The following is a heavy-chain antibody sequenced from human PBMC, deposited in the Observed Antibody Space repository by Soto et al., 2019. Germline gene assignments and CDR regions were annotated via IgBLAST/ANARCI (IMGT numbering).Heavy chain of an antibody. CDR2: ISAYNGNT. V-gene: IGHV1-18*01. CDR3: AREQRDDILTGYFRPFAP. CDR1: GYTFTSYG. Sequence: GAPVKVSCKASGYTFTSYGISWVRQAPGQGLEWMGWISAYNGNTNYAQKLQGRVTMTTDTSTSTAYMELRSLRSDDTAVYYCAREQRDDILTGYFRPFAPWGQGTLVTVSS. J-gene: IGHJ5*02. D-gene: IGHD3-9*01.